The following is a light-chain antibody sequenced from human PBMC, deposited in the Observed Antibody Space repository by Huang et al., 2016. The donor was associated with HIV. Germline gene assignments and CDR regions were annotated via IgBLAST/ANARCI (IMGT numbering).Light chain of an antibody. Sequence: EIVLTQSPGTLSLSPGERVTLSCRASQSVSYSYLAWYQQKLGQPPRRLIYGASSRATGIPDRFSGSGSGTDFTLTISRLEPEDFAVYYCQQYGTSPRTFGQGTKLEIK. CDR3: QQYGTSPRT. V-gene: IGKV3-20*01. J-gene: IGKJ2*01. CDR1: QSVSYSY. CDR2: GAS.